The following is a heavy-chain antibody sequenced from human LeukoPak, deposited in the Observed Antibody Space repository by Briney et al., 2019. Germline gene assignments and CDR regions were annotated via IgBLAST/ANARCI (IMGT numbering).Heavy chain of an antibody. J-gene: IGHJ3*01. V-gene: IGHV4-39*01. CDR3: VRQRRSDATDALDL. CDR2: IYFRGST. CDR1: GVSISTDDYY. Sequence: PSETLSLTCTVSGVSISTDDYYWGWIRQPPGKGLEWIGSIYFRGSTYYNPSLKTRVTIYIDTSKNHFSLKLSSVTAADTAIYYCVRQRRSDATDALDLWGQGTMVTVSS.